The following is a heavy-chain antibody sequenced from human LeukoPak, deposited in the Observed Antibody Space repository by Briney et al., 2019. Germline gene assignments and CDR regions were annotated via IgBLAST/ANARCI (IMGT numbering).Heavy chain of an antibody. CDR1: GGSFSGYY. D-gene: IGHD4-17*01. CDR3: ASSYGL. CDR2: INHSGST. Sequence: PSETLSLTCAVYGGSFSGYYWSWIRQPPGKGLEWIGEINHSGSTNYNPSLKSRVTISVDTSKNQFSLKLSSMTAADTAVYYCASSYGLWGRGTLVTVSS. J-gene: IGHJ2*01. V-gene: IGHV4-34*01.